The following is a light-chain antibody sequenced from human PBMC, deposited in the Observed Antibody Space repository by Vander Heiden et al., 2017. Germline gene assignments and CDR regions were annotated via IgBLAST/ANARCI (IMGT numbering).Light chain of an antibody. V-gene: IGKV1-5*01. J-gene: IGKJ4*01. Sequence: DIQMTQSPSTLSASIGDRVTITYQQKPGKAPNLLIYDASSLESGVPSRFSGSGSGTEFTLTISSLQPDDFATYYCQHYKSHPLTFGGGTKVEIK. CDR2: DAS. CDR3: QHYKSHPLT.